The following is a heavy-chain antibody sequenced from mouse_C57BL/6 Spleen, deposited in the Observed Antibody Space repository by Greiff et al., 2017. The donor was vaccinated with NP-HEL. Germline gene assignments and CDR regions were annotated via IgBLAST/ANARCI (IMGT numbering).Heavy chain of an antibody. D-gene: IGHD2-1*01. J-gene: IGHJ2*01. CDR3: ARDGNPGYFDY. CDR2: IYPGSGNT. CDR1: GYTFTDYY. Sequence: QVQLKQSGAELVRPGASVKLSCKASGYTFTDYYINWVKQRPGQGLEWIARIYPGSGNTYYNEKFKGKATLTAEKSSSTAYMQLSSLTSEDSAVYFWARDGNPGYFDYWGQGTTLTVSS. V-gene: IGHV1-76*01.